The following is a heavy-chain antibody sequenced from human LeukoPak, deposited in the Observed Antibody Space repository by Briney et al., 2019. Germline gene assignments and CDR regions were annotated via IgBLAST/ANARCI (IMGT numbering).Heavy chain of an antibody. V-gene: IGHV3-23*01. CDR1: GFTFAGYA. D-gene: IGHD6-13*01. J-gene: IGHJ4*02. CDR2: ITGSGSST. Sequence: PGGSLRLSCAASGFTFAGYAMSWVRQSPGKGLEWVSSITGSGSSTYYADSVKGRFTISRDNSEDMLYLQMNTLRAEDTALHYCAKSYSSSWYSSQNWGQGTLVTVSS. CDR3: AKSYSSSWYSSQN.